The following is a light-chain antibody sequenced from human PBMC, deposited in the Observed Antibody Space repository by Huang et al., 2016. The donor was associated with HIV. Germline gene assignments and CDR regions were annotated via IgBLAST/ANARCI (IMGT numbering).Light chain of an antibody. CDR1: QSVSSN. CDR3: QQNNNWPPLFT. V-gene: IGKV3-15*01. Sequence: EIVMTQSPATLSVSPGERATLSCRASQSVSSNLAWYQQKPGQAPRLFIYGASTRATGIPARFSGSGSGTEFTLTISSLQSEDFAVYYCQQNNNWPPLFTFGPGTKVDIK. CDR2: GAS. J-gene: IGKJ3*01.